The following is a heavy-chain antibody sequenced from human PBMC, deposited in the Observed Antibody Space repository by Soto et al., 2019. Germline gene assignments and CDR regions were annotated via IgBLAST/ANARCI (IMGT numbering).Heavy chain of an antibody. CDR1: GGSLSGYY. Sequence: QVQLQQWGAGLLKPSETLSLTCAVNGGSLSGYYWSWIRQPPGKGLEWIGEIKDGGSTNYSPSLRGRVTISAETSKNQFSLRLNSVTAADTAVYFCARGQEGIVATNWDQGTLVTVSS. V-gene: IGHV4-34*01. D-gene: IGHD5-12*01. CDR3: ARGQEGIVATN. CDR2: IKDGGST. J-gene: IGHJ4*02.